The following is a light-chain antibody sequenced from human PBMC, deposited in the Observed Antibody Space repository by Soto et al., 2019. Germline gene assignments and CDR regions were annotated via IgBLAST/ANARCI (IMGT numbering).Light chain of an antibody. CDR2: DVS. CDR1: SSDVGGSNY. J-gene: IGLJ3*02. V-gene: IGLV2-11*01. Sequence: QSALTQPRSVSGSPGQSVTISCTGTSSDVGGSNYVSWYQQHPGKAPKLMIYDVSKRPSGVPDRFSGSKSGNTASLTISGLQAEEEADDYCCSYAGSYTWVFGGGTKLTVL. CDR3: CSYAGSYTWV.